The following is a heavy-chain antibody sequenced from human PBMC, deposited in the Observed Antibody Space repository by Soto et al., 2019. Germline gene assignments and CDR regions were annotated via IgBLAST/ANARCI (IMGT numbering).Heavy chain of an antibody. CDR2: IYPGDSDT. CDR1: EYSFTSYW. D-gene: IGHD3-16*01. Sequence: GESLKISCKGSEYSFTSYWIGWVRQMPGKGLEWMGIIYPGDSDTRYNPSFQGQVTISADNSISTAYLQWSSLKASDTAMYFCAIHGGSAINDAFDIWGQGTMVTVSS. J-gene: IGHJ3*02. CDR3: AIHGGSAINDAFDI. V-gene: IGHV5-51*01.